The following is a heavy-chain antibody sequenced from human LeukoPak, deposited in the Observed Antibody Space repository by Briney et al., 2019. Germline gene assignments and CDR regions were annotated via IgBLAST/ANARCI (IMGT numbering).Heavy chain of an antibody. D-gene: IGHD6-13*01. CDR3: AKDGKKYGSTWDFDY. J-gene: IGHJ4*02. CDR2: ISGRGGRT. CDR1: GFTFSSYA. Sequence: GGSLRLSCGASGFTFSSYAMSWVRQAPGKGLEWVSHISGRGGRTDYADSVKGGFTISRENSKNTVFLQMNSLRAQVTAVYYCAKDGKKYGSTWDFDYWGQGTLVTVSS. V-gene: IGHV3-23*01.